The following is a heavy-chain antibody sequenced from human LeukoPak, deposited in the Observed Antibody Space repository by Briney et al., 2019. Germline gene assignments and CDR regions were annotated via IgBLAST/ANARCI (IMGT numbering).Heavy chain of an antibody. D-gene: IGHD3-10*01. V-gene: IGHV3-23*01. CDR2: ISGSGGST. J-gene: IGHJ4*02. Sequence: GGSLRLSCAASEFTFSSYAMSWVRRAPGKGLEWVSAISGSGGSTYYADSVKGRFTISRDNSKNTLYLQMSSLRAEDTAVYYCAKQPHYYGSGSYFDYWGQGTLVTVSS. CDR3: AKQPHYYGSGSYFDY. CDR1: EFTFSSYA.